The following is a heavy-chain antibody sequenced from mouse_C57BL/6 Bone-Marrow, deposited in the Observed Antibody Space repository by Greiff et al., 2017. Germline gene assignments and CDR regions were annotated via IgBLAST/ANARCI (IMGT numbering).Heavy chain of an antibody. Sequence: EVQLQQSGPELVKPGASVKISCKASGYSFTGYYMNWVKQSPEKSLEWIGEINPSTGGTTYNQKFKAKATLTVAKSSSTAYMQLKSLTSEYSAVYYCARSPTVVDWYFDVWGTGTTVTVSS. CDR1: GYSFTGYY. V-gene: IGHV1-42*01. CDR2: INPSTGGT. J-gene: IGHJ1*03. CDR3: ARSPTVVDWYFDV. D-gene: IGHD1-1*01.